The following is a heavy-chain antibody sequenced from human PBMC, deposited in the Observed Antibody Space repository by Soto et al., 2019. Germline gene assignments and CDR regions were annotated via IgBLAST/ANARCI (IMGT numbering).Heavy chain of an antibody. J-gene: IGHJ4*02. Sequence: EVQLLEFGGGLVRPGGSLRLSCAASGFIFSSYAMHWVRQAPGKGLEWVSGISGHGGDIYYADSVKGRFTISRDTATNELYLQMDSLRADDTAVYYCAREDGGGPFDFWGQGTLVTVSS. V-gene: IGHV3-23*01. CDR1: GFIFSSYA. CDR3: AREDGGGPFDF. CDR2: ISGHGGDI. D-gene: IGHD2-15*01.